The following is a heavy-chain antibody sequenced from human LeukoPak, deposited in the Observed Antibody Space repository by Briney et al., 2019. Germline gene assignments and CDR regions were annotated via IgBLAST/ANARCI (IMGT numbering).Heavy chain of an antibody. J-gene: IGHJ4*02. CDR3: ARDQEGFDY. CDR2: IYPRDGST. Sequence: ASVKVSCKASGYTFTSNYIHWVRQAPGQGLEWMGMIYPRDGSTSYAQKFQGKVTVTRDTSTSTVHMELSGLRSEDTAVYYCARDQEGFDYWAREPWSPSPQ. CDR1: GYTFTSNY. V-gene: IGHV1-46*01.